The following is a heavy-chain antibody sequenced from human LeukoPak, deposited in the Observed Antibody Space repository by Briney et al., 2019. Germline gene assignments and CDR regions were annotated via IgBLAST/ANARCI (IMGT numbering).Heavy chain of an antibody. CDR3: AKDYYGSVDY. CDR1: GFTFSSYG. Sequence: GGSLRLSCAASGFTFSSYGMHWVRQAPGRGLEWVAVISYDGSNKYYADSVKGRFTISRDNSKNTLYLQMNSLRAEDTAVYYCAKDYYGSVDYWGQGTLVTVSS. J-gene: IGHJ4*02. V-gene: IGHV3-30*18. D-gene: IGHD3-10*01. CDR2: ISYDGSNK.